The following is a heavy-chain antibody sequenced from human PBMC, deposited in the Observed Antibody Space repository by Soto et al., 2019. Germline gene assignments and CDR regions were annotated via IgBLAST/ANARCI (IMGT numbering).Heavy chain of an antibody. D-gene: IGHD7-27*01. CDR1: GGSFSGYY. CDR3: AVGPLTQSDY. V-gene: IGHV4-34*01. Sequence: QVQLQQWGAGLLKPSETLSLTCAVYGGSFSGYYWSWIRQPPGKGLEWIGEINHSGSTNYNPSPKXXVXIXXDTSKNQFSLKLSSVTAADTAVYYCAVGPLTQSDYWGQGTLVTVSS. J-gene: IGHJ4*02. CDR2: INHSGST.